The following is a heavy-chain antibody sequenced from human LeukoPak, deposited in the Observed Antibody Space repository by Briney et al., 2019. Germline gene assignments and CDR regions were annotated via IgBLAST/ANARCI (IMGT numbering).Heavy chain of an antibody. J-gene: IGHJ3*02. CDR1: GFTFSSYA. D-gene: IGHD3-22*01. V-gene: IGHV3-23*01. CDR2: ISGSGGST. CDR3: AKDLISYDSSGYYSAFDI. Sequence: SGGSLRLSCAASGFTFSSYAMNWVRQAPGKGLEWVSGISGSGGSTYYADSVKGRFTISRDNSKNTLHLQMNSLRAEDTAVYYCAKDLISYDSSGYYSAFDIWGQGTMVTVSS.